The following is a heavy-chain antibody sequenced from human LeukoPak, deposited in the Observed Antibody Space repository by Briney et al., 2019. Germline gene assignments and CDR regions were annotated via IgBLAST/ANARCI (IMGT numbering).Heavy chain of an antibody. CDR3: AMGTLADV. Sequence: SGGSLRLSYAASGFTFNRIWMTWVRQAPGKGLEWVANIKEDGSEKWYGGSVKGRFTISRDNAKDSVYLQMNSLRAEDTALYYCAMGTLADVWGPGTLVTVSS. CDR2: IKEDGSEK. V-gene: IGHV3-7*05. CDR1: GFTFNRIW. D-gene: IGHD1-1*01. J-gene: IGHJ4*02.